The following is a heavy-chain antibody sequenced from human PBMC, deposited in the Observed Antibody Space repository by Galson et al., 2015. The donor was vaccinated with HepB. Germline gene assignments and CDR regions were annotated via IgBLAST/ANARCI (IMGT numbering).Heavy chain of an antibody. CDR2: INPNSGGT. V-gene: IGHV1-2*02. J-gene: IGHJ2*01. Sequence: SVKVSCKASGYTFTGYYMHWVRQAPGQGLEWMGWINPNSGGTNYAQKFQGRVTMTRDTSISTAYMELSRLRSDDTAVYYCASTTTRNPRYVDLWGRGTLVTVSS. D-gene: IGHD1-14*01. CDR1: GYTFTGYY. CDR3: ASTTTRNPRYVDL.